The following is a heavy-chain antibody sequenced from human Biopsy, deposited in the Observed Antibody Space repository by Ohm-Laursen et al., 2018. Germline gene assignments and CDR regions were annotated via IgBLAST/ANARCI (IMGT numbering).Heavy chain of an antibody. J-gene: IGHJ3*02. V-gene: IGHV4-34*01. CDR1: GGSLSGYY. Sequence: TLSLTCAVYGGSLSGYYWNWIRQSPGKGLEWIGEINHRGFTSNNPSLKSRVTISADTSKNQFSLKLGSVTAADTAVYYCAKNLAVSSYALDIWGQGTMVTVSS. CDR3: AKNLAVSSYALDI. CDR2: INHRGFT. D-gene: IGHD2/OR15-2a*01.